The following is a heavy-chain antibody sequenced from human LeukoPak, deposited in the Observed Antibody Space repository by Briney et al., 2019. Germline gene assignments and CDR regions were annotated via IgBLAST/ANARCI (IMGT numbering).Heavy chain of an antibody. CDR2: INHSGST. D-gene: IGHD3-10*01. CDR3: ARVQGRPYYYGSGSYYNGEYYDY. V-gene: IGHV4-34*01. J-gene: IGHJ4*02. CDR1: GGSFSGYY. Sequence: SETLSLTCAVYGGSFSGYYWSWIRQPPGKGLEWIGEINHSGSTNYNPSLKSRVTISVDTSKNQFSLKLSSVTAADTAVYYCARVQGRPYYYGSGSYYNGEYYDYWGQGTLVTVSS.